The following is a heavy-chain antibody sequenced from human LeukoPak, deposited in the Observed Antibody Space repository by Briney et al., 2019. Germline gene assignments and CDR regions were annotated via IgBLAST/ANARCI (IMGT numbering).Heavy chain of an antibody. D-gene: IGHD6-19*01. CDR2: IRYDGSNK. J-gene: IGHJ6*03. CDR1: GFTFSSCG. V-gene: IGHV3-30*02. CDR3: AKRAVITVISTYYFYYMDV. Sequence: GGSLRLSCAASGFTFSSCGMHWVRQAPGKGLEWVAFIRYDGSNKYYADSVKGRFTISRDNSKNTLYLQMNSLRAEDTAVYYCAKRAVITVISTYYFYYMDVWGKGTTVTISS.